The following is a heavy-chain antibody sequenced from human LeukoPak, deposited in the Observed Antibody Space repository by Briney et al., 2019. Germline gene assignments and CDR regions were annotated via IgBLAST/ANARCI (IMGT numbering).Heavy chain of an antibody. J-gene: IGHJ4*02. CDR2: IYYSGST. V-gene: IGHV4-59*08. Sequence: SETLSLTCTVSGGSISSYYWSWIRQPPGKGLEWIGYIYYSGSTNYNPSLKSRVTISVDTSKNQFSLKLSSVTAADTAVYYCARHYYGSGSRLRFDYWGQGTLVTVSS. CDR1: GGSISSYY. CDR3: ARHYYGSGSRLRFDY. D-gene: IGHD3-10*01.